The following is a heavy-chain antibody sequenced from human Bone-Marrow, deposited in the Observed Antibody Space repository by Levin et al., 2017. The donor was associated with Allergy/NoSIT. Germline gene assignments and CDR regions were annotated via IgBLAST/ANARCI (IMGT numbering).Heavy chain of an antibody. J-gene: IGHJ3*02. CDR3: ARDAGMVQGARHPLGAFDI. CDR1: GGSISSYY. CDR2: IYYSGST. Sequence: PSETLSLTCTVSGGSISSYYWSWIRQPPGKGLEWIGYIYYSGSTNYNPSLKSRVTISVDTSKNQFSLKLSSVTAADTAVYYCARDAGMVQGARHPLGAFDIWGQGTMVTVSS. V-gene: IGHV4-59*01. D-gene: IGHD3-10*01.